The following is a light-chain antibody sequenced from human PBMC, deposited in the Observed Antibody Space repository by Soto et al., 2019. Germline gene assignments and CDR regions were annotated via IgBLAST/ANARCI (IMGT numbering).Light chain of an antibody. CDR2: GAS. J-gene: IGKJ4*01. CDR3: QNYESAHFT. CDR1: QSISSY. Sequence: DIQMTQSPSSLSASVGDRVTITCRASQSISSYLNWYQQKPGKVPRLLIYGASTLQSGVPSRFSGSGSGTDFTLAISRLLHEDVETYYCQNYESAHFTLGGGTKADIK. V-gene: IGKV1-27*01.